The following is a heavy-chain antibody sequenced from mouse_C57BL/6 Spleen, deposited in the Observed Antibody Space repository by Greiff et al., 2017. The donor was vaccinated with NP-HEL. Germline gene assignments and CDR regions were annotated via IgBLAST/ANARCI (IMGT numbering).Heavy chain of an antibody. CDR1: GFTFSSYA. CDR3: AIMVTTDGLNY. CDR2: ISDGGSYT. J-gene: IGHJ2*01. Sequence: EVKLMESGGGLVKPGGSLKLSCAASGFTFSSYAMSWVRQTPEKRLEWVATISDGGSYTYYPDNVKGRFTISRDNAKNNLYLQMSHLKSEDTAMYYCAIMVTTDGLNYWGQGTTLTVSS. V-gene: IGHV5-4*03. D-gene: IGHD2-2*01.